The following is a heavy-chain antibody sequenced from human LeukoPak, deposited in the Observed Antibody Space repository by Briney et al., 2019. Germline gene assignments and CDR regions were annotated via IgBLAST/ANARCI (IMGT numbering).Heavy chain of an antibody. J-gene: IGHJ4*02. D-gene: IGHD2-21*01. CDR3: ARAPVTSCRGAYCYPFDY. CDR2: TSSSDAGT. V-gene: IGHV3-23*01. Sequence: ETLSLTCTVSGYSISSGYYWGWIRQPPGKGLEWVSATSSSDAGTYYADSVRGRFTISRDNSKNTLYLQMNSLRVEDAAVYYCARAPVTSCRGAYCYPFDYWGQGTLVTVSS. CDR1: GYSISSGYY.